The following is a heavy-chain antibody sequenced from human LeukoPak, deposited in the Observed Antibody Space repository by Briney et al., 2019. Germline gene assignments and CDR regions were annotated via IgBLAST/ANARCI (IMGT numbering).Heavy chain of an antibody. CDR2: INHSGST. Sequence: SETLSLTCAVYGGSFSGYYWSWIRQPPGKGLEWIGEINHSGSTNYNPSLKSRVTISVDTSKNQFSLKLSSVTAADTAVYYCARDIVSVGMDVWGQGTTVTVSS. CDR3: ARDIVSVGMDV. CDR1: GGSFSGYY. D-gene: IGHD2-15*01. J-gene: IGHJ6*02. V-gene: IGHV4-34*01.